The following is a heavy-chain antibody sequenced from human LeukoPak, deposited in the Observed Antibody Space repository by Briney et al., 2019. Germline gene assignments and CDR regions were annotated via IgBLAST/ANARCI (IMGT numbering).Heavy chain of an antibody. D-gene: IGHD6-13*01. CDR1: GYTFTSYG. Sequence: AASVKVSCKASGYTFTSYGISWVRQAPGQGLEWMGWMNPNSGNTGYAQKFQGRVTITRNTSISTAYMELSSLRSEDTAVYYCARGGYSSSWFRNYYYYYYMDVWGKGTTVTVSS. CDR3: ARGGYSSSWFRNYYYYYYMDV. CDR2: MNPNSGNT. J-gene: IGHJ6*03. V-gene: IGHV1-8*03.